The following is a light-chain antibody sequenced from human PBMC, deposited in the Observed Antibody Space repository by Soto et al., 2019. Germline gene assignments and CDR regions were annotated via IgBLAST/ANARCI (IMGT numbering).Light chain of an antibody. CDR2: DAS. J-gene: IGKJ5*01. Sequence: DIVLTQSPGTLSLSPGERATLSCRASQSVTSSHLAWYQQRPGQAPRLVIYDASNRATGTPDRFSGSGSGTDFTLTISRLEAEDSAVYFCPQYGRSPFTFGQGTRLEIK. V-gene: IGKV3-20*01. CDR1: QSVTSSH. CDR3: PQYGRSPFT.